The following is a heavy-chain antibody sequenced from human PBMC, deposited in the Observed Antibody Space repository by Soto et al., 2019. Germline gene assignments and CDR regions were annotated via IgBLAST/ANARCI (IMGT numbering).Heavy chain of an antibody. J-gene: IGHJ5*01. V-gene: IGHV3-30*18. Sequence: GESLKISCAASGFAFSTYGMHWVRQAPGKGLEWVALISYDGADFYYADSVKGRFTISRDNSKHTLSLQMDGLRDEDTGVYYCAKDFGAWSDSWGQGTLVTVSS. CDR1: GFAFSTYG. CDR2: ISYDGADF. CDR3: AKDFGAWSDS. D-gene: IGHD3-10*01.